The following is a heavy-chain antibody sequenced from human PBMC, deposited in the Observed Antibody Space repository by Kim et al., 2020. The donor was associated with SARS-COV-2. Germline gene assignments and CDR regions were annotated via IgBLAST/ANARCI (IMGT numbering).Heavy chain of an antibody. CDR1: GGSISCSSYY. D-gene: IGHD5-18*01. V-gene: IGHV4-39*01. Sequence: SETLSLTCTVSGGSISCSSYYWGWIRQPPGKGLEWIGSIYYNGSTYYNPSHKSRVTISVDTSKNQFSLKLSSVTAADTAVYYCARRYSYGYFFDYWGQGTLVTVSS. J-gene: IGHJ4*02. CDR3: ARRYSYGYFFDY. CDR2: IYYNGST.